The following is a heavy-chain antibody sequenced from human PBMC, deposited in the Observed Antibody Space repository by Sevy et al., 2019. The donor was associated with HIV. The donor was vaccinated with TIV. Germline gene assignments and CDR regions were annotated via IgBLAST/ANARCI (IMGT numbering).Heavy chain of an antibody. J-gene: IGHJ6*02. CDR1: DYTFTNYV. Sequence: ASVKVSCKASDYTFTNYVISWVRQAPGQGLEWMGWISPYNGNTNYAQKFLGRVTMTTDTTTSTAYMELRSLRSDDTAVYYCARDQKGTSSWTNYYYGMDVWGQGTTVTVSS. CDR2: ISPYNGNT. D-gene: IGHD6-13*01. CDR3: ARDQKGTSSWTNYYYGMDV. V-gene: IGHV1-18*01.